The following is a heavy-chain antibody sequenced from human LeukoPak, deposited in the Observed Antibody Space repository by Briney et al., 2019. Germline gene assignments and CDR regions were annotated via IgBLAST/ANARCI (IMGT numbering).Heavy chain of an antibody. D-gene: IGHD6-6*01. J-gene: IGHJ4*02. CDR1: GGTFSRYA. Sequence: ASVKVSCKASGGTFSRYAISWVRQAPGQGLEWMGGIIPIFGTANYAQKFQGRVTITTDESTSTAYMELSSLRSEDTAVYYCARSKGIAARRLDYFDYWGQGTLVTVSS. CDR3: ARSKGIAARRLDYFDY. V-gene: IGHV1-69*05. CDR2: IIPIFGTA.